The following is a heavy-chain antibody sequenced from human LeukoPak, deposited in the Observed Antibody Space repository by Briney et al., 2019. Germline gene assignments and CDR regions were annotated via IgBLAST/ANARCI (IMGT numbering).Heavy chain of an antibody. CDR2: IYYSGST. CDR1: GGSISSYY. D-gene: IGHD5-18*01. V-gene: IGHV4-59*08. Sequence: SETLSLTCTVSGGSISSYYWTWIRQPPGKGLEWIGYIYYSGSTNYNPSLKSRVTISVDTSKNQFSLKLSSVTAADTAVYYCAGAPFGYSHGNDYWGQGTLVTVSS. CDR3: AGAPFGYSHGNDY. J-gene: IGHJ4*02.